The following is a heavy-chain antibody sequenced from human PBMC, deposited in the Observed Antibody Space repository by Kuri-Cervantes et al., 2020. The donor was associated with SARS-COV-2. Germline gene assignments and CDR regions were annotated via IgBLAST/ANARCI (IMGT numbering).Heavy chain of an antibody. J-gene: IGHJ4*02. CDR1: GFTFSSYW. V-gene: IGHV3-7*01. CDR3: ARVGFYGDYNFDY. CDR2: IKQDGSEK. D-gene: IGHD4-17*01. Sequence: GGSLRLSCAASGFTFSSYWMSWVRQAPGKGLEWVANIKQDGSEKYYVDSVKGRFTISRDNAKNSLYLQMTSLRANDTGVYYCARVGFYGDYNFDYWGQGTLVTVSS.